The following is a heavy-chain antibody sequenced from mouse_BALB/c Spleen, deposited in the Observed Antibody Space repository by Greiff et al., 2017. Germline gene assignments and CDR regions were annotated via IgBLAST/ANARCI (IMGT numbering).Heavy chain of an antibody. CDR2: ISYSGST. J-gene: IGHJ4*01. CDR1: GDSITSGY. CDR3: ARYALRLREAMDY. V-gene: IGHV3-8*02. D-gene: IGHD1-2*01. Sequence: EVKLQESGPSLVKPSQTLSLTCSVTGDSITSGYWNWIRKFPGNKLEYMGYISYSGSTYYNPSLKSRISITRDTSKNQYYLQLNSVTTEDTATYYCARYALRLREAMDYWGQGTSVTVSS.